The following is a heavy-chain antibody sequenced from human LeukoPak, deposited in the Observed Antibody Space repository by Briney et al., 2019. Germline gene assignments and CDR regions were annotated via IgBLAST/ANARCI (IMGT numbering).Heavy chain of an antibody. CDR3: VKDGSGSYYTYYFDY. CDR2: ISSNGGST. Sequence: GGSLRLSCSASGFTFCRYAMHWVRQAPGKGLEYVSAISSNGGSTYYADSVKGRFTISRDNSKNTLYLQMSSLRTEDTALYYCVKDGSGSYYTYYFDYWGQGTLVTVSS. J-gene: IGHJ4*02. CDR1: GFTFCRYA. V-gene: IGHV3-64D*06. D-gene: IGHD3-10*01.